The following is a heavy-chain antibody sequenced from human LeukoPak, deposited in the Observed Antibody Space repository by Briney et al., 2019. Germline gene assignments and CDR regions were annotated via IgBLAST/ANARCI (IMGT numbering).Heavy chain of an antibody. J-gene: IGHJ4*02. CDR3: AREPGYSYGSG. CDR1: VYRFTGYY. Sequence: SETVSCMASVYRFTGYYIHWLRQAAGQGLEWMGWINPNSGGTNYAQKFQGRVTMTRDTSISTAYMELSRLRSDDTAVYYCAREPGYSYGSGWGQGTLVTVSS. CDR2: INPNSGGT. V-gene: IGHV1-2*02. D-gene: IGHD5-18*01.